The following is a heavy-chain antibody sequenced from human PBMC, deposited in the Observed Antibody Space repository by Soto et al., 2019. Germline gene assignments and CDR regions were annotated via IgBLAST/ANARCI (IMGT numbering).Heavy chain of an antibody. J-gene: IGHJ3*02. Sequence: GGSLRLSCAASGFTFSSYSMNWVRQAPGKGLEWVSSISSSSSYIYYADSVKDRFTISRDNAKNSLYLQMNSLRAEDTAVYYCARSTGYSSSPGFGAFDNWGQGTMVTVSS. CDR3: ARSTGYSSSPGFGAFDN. D-gene: IGHD6-13*01. CDR2: ISSSSSYI. V-gene: IGHV3-21*01. CDR1: GFTFSSYS.